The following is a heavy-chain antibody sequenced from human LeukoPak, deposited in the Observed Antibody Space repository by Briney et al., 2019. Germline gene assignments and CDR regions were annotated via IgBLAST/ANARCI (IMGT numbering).Heavy chain of an antibody. V-gene: IGHV4-39*07. J-gene: IGHJ4*02. CDR1: GGSISSSSYY. CDR3: AREPTDIVVVVAAHFDY. CDR2: IYYSGST. Sequence: SETLSLTCTVSGGSISSSSYYWGWIRQPPGKGLEWIGSIYYSGSTYYNPSLKSRVTISVDTSKNQFSLKLSSVTAADTAVYYCAREPTDIVVVVAAHFDYWGQGTLVTVSS. D-gene: IGHD2-15*01.